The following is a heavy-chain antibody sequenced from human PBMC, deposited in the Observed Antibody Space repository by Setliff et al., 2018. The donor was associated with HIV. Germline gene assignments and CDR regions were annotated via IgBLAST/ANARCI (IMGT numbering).Heavy chain of an antibody. CDR1: GDSIGTGTHY. Sequence: PSETLSLTCNVSGDSIGTGTHYWAWIRQPPGKGLEWIGSLYGHSSTYYTKSLRGRVTISADTPKNQFSLRLSSVTALDTAVYYCSRLYGSGHYFAFDFWGQGALVTVSS. V-gene: IGHV4-39*01. CDR2: LYGHSST. CDR3: SRLYGSGHYFAFDF. J-gene: IGHJ4*02. D-gene: IGHD3-10*01.